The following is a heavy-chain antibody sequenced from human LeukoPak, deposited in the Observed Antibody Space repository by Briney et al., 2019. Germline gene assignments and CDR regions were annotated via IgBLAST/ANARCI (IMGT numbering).Heavy chain of an antibody. J-gene: IGHJ3*02. CDR2: IQYDGSNK. Sequence: PGGSLRLSCAASGFTFSSYSMNWVRQAPGKGLEWVTFIQYDGSNKYYADSVKGRFTISRDNSKNTVYLQMNSLRTEDTAVYYCARHKRGYYSPFDIWGQGTMVTVSS. CDR3: ARHKRGYYSPFDI. D-gene: IGHD3-10*01. CDR1: GFTFSSYS. V-gene: IGHV3-30*03.